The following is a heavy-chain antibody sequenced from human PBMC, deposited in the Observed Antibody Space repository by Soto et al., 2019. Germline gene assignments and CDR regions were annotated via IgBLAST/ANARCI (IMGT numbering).Heavy chain of an antibody. CDR3: VKDESINWYSGHFRH. D-gene: IGHD6-13*01. CDR1: GFTFDDYA. V-gene: IGHV3-9*01. J-gene: IGHJ1*01. Sequence: GGSLRLSCAAPGFTFDDYAMHWVRQVPGKGLEWVSGINWNSGSIGYGDSVKGRFAISRDNAKNSLHLQMNSLSAEDTAFYYCVKDESINWYSGHFRHWGQGTLVTVSS. CDR2: INWNSGSI.